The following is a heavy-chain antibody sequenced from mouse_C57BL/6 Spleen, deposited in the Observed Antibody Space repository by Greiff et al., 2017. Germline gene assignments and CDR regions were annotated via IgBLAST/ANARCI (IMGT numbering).Heavy chain of an antibody. Sequence: VQLQQSGAELVRPGASVKLSCTASGFNIKDDYMHWVKQRPEQGLEWIGWIDPENGDTEYASKFQGKATITAAPSSNTAYLQLSSLTSEDTDVYYCTTLYYGSSYEGYFDVWGTGTTVTVSS. CDR3: TTLYYGSSYEGYFDV. D-gene: IGHD1-1*01. CDR2: IDPENGDT. V-gene: IGHV14-4*01. CDR1: GFNIKDDY. J-gene: IGHJ1*03.